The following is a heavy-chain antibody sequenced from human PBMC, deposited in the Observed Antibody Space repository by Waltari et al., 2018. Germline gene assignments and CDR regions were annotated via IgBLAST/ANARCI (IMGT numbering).Heavy chain of an antibody. D-gene: IGHD1-7*01. CDR1: GYTFTSYG. Sequence: QVQLVQSGAEVKKPGASVKVSCKASGYTFTSYGISWVRQAPGQGLEWMGWISAYNGNTNAAPKLQGRVTRTTDTSTSTAYMELRSLRSDDTAVYYCAIGRKTGTTKESDAFDIWGQGTMVTVSS. CDR3: AIGRKTGTTKESDAFDI. V-gene: IGHV1-18*01. CDR2: ISAYNGNT. J-gene: IGHJ3*02.